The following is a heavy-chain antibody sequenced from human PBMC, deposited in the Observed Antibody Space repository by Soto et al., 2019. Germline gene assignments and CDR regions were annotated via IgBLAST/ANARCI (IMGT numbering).Heavy chain of an antibody. CDR3: AKAGKATVTTEFDY. CDR2: ISGSGGTT. CDR1: GFTFSSYA. D-gene: IGHD4-17*01. J-gene: IGHJ4*02. V-gene: IGHV3-23*01. Sequence: VQLLESGGGLVQPGGSLRLSCAPSGFTFSSYAMTWVRQAPGKGLEWVSTISGSGGTTYYADSVKGRFTISRDNSKNTLFLQMNSLRAEDTALYFCAKAGKATVTTEFDYWGQGTLVTVSS.